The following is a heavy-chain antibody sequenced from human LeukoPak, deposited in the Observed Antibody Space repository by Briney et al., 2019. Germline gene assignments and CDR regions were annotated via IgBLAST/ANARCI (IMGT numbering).Heavy chain of an antibody. CDR2: ISASGRST. Sequence: HPGGSLRLSCAASGFMFSSNWMSWVRQAPGKGLEWVSTISASGRSTYYADSVKGRFTISRDNSKNTLYLQMNSLRAEDTAVYYCAKGESIAIDAFDIWGQGTMVTVSS. J-gene: IGHJ3*02. CDR3: AKGESIAIDAFDI. V-gene: IGHV3-23*01. CDR1: GFMFSSNW. D-gene: IGHD6-6*01.